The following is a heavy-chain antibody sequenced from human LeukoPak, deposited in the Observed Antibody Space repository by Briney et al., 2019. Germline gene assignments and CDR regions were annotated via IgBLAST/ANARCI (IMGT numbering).Heavy chain of an antibody. CDR2: ISAYNGNT. V-gene: IGHV1-18*01. Sequence: ASVKVSCKASGYTFTSYGISWVRQAPGQGLEWMGWISAYNGNTNYAQKLQGRVTMTTDTSTTTAYMELRSLRSDDTALYYCARVSLYSSSWPSYFDYWGQGTLVTVSS. CDR1: GYTFTSYG. CDR3: ARVSLYSSSWPSYFDY. D-gene: IGHD6-13*01. J-gene: IGHJ4*02.